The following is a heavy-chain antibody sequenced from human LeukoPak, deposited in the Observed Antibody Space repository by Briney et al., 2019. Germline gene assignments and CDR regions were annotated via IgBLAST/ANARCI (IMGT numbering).Heavy chain of an antibody. V-gene: IGHV3-74*01. J-gene: IGHJ6*02. CDR2: INSDGSAT. CDR1: GFSFTNYW. Sequence: PGGSLRLSCAASGFSFTNYWMHWVRQAPGKGLVWVSHINSDGSATRYADSVKGRFTISRDNAKKSLYLQMNSLRAEDTAVYYCARFRPSGLQLHYYGMDVWGQGTTVTVSS. D-gene: IGHD4-23*01. CDR3: ARFRPSGLQLHYYGMDV.